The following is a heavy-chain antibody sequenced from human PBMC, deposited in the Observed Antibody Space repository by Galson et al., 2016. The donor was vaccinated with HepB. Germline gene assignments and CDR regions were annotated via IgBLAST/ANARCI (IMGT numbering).Heavy chain of an antibody. CDR1: GYSFSTYW. D-gene: IGHD2-15*01. V-gene: IGHV5-10-1*01. Sequence: QSGAEVKKPGESLRISCKDSGYSFSTYWIIWVRQMPGKGLEWMGRIDPSDSFTNYSPSFQGHVTISADKSISTAYLQWSSLKASDTGIYYCARQGSSAGELYYYYGTDVWGQGTTVTVSS. J-gene: IGHJ6*02. CDR3: ARQGSSAGELYYYYGTDV. CDR2: IDPSDSFT.